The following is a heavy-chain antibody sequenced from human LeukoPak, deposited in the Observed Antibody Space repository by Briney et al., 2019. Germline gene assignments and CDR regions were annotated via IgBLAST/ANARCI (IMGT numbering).Heavy chain of an antibody. D-gene: IGHD6-19*01. Sequence: KPSETLSLTCAVYGGSFSGYYWSWIRQPPGKGLEWIGEINHSGSTNYNPSLKSRVTISVDTSKNQFSLKLSSVTAADTAVYYCARGGGVAVAGTGFFDYWGQGTLVTVSS. J-gene: IGHJ4*02. V-gene: IGHV4-34*01. CDR2: INHSGST. CDR1: GGSFSGYY. CDR3: ARGGGVAVAGTGFFDY.